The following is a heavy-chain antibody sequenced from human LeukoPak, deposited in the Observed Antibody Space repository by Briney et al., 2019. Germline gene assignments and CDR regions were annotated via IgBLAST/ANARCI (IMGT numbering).Heavy chain of an antibody. Sequence: GGSLRLSCAASGFTFNSYEMNWVRQAPGKGLDWVSYISTSGSTIYYADSVKGRFTISRDTAKNSLYLQMNSLRAEDTAVYYCAKRVGATIFWGYYFDYWGQGTLVTVSS. V-gene: IGHV3-48*03. J-gene: IGHJ4*02. CDR2: ISTSGSTI. D-gene: IGHD1-26*01. CDR1: GFTFNSYE. CDR3: AKRVGATIFWGYYFDY.